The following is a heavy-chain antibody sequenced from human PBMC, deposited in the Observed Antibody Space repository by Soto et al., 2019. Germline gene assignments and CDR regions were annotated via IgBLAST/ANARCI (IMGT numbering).Heavy chain of an antibody. D-gene: IGHD7-27*01. J-gene: IGHJ4*02. CDR1: GGSISSYY. Sequence: SETLSLTCTVSGGSISSYYWSWIRQPPGKGLEWIGYIYYSGSTNYNPSLKSRVTISVDTSKNQFSLNLTSLTAADTAIYYCARANWYSEYWGQGTLVT. CDR3: ARANWYSEY. V-gene: IGHV4-59*01. CDR2: IYYSGST.